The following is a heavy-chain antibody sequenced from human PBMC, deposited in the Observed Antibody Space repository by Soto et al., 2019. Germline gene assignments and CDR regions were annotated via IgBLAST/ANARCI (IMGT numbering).Heavy chain of an antibody. D-gene: IGHD6-13*01. V-gene: IGHV4-31*03. CDR2: IYYSGST. CDR1: GGSISNGGYY. Sequence: PSETLSLTCTVSGGSISNGGYYWSWIRQHPGKGLEWIGYIYYSGSTYYNPSLKSRVTISVDTSKNQFSLKLSSVAAADTAVYYCARSIAAATNWFDPWGQGTLVTVSS. CDR3: ARSIAAATNWFDP. J-gene: IGHJ5*02.